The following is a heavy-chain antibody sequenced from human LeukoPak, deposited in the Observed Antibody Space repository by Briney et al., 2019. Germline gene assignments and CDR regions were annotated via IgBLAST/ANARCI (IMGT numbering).Heavy chain of an antibody. CDR2: INHSGST. Sequence: KSSETLSLTCAVYGGSFSGYYWSWIRQPPGKGLEWIGEINHSGSTNYNPSLKSRVTMSVDTSKNQFSLKLSSVTAADTAVYYCARDSYYDSSGYYHAFDIWGQGTMVTVSS. CDR1: GGSFSGYY. V-gene: IGHV4-34*01. CDR3: ARDSYYDSSGYYHAFDI. D-gene: IGHD3-22*01. J-gene: IGHJ3*02.